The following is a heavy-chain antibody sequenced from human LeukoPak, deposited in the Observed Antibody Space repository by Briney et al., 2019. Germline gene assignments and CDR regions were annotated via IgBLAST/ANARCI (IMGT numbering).Heavy chain of an antibody. CDR3: ARDSVKRFLEWLEDYYYYMDV. Sequence: ASVKVSCKASGYTFTGYYMHWVRQAPGQGLEWMGWINPNSGGTNYAQKFQGRVTMTRDTSISTAYMELSRLRSDDTAVYYCARDSVKRFLEWLEDYYYYMDVWGKGTTVTVSS. CDR1: GYTFTGYY. J-gene: IGHJ6*03. CDR2: INPNSGGT. V-gene: IGHV1-2*02. D-gene: IGHD3-3*01.